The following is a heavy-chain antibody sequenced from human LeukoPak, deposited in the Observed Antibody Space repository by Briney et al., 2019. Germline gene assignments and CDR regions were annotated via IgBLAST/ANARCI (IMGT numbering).Heavy chain of an antibody. Sequence: GGSLRLSCVTSGFTFGKYWMSWVRQAPGKGLEWVANIKLDGSEKNYVDSVKGRFTISRDNTKNSLYLQMNSLRVEDTAVFYCARDQYDTWSRRGNFDSWGQGTLVIVSS. CDR2: IKLDGSEK. CDR1: GFTFGKYW. D-gene: IGHD3-3*01. V-gene: IGHV3-7*03. J-gene: IGHJ4*02. CDR3: ARDQYDTWSRRGNFDS.